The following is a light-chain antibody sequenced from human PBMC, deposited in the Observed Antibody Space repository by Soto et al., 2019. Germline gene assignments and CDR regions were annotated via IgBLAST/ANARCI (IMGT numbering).Light chain of an antibody. CDR3: NSYTSSGTGV. Sequence: QSALTQPASVSGSPGQSITISCTGTSSDVGGYNYVSWYQQHPDKAPKLMIYDVSNRPSGVSNRFSGSKSGNTASLTISGLQPEDEADYYCNSYTSSGTGVLGTGTKLTVL. V-gene: IGLV2-14*01. CDR2: DVS. J-gene: IGLJ1*01. CDR1: SSDVGGYNY.